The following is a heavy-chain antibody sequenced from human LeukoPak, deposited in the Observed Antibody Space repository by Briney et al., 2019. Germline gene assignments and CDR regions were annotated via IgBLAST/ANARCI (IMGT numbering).Heavy chain of an antibody. CDR3: ARGRGIDY. Sequence: GGSLRLSCAASGFTFSSYAMTWVRQAPGKGLEWVANIKQDGSEKYYVDSVKGRFTISRDNAQNSLYLQMSSLRAEDTAVYYCARGRGIDYWGQGTLVTVSS. CDR2: IKQDGSEK. CDR1: GFTFSSYA. V-gene: IGHV3-7*03. J-gene: IGHJ4*02. D-gene: IGHD3-10*01.